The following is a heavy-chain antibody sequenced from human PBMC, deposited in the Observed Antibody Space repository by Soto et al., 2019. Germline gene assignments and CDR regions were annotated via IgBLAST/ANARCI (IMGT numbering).Heavy chain of an antibody. V-gene: IGHV4-30-2*01. CDR3: ARVPSP. J-gene: IGHJ5*02. CDR2: IYHSGST. CDR1: GGSISSGGYS. Sequence: QLQLQESGSGLVKPSQTLSLNCAVSGGSISSGGYSWSWLRKPPGKGLEWIGYIYHSGSTYYTYDNPSLKIRVTISVDRSKNQFSLKLSSVHAADTAVYYCARVPSPWGQGNLVTVSS.